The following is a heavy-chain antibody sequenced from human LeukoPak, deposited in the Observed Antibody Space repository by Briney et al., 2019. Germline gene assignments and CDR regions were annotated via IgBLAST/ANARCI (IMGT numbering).Heavy chain of an antibody. V-gene: IGHV3-23*01. CDR1: GFTFSNYA. CDR3: AREQSGYYDSSGYFND. Sequence: GGSLRLSCAASGFTFSNYAMSWVRQAPGKGLEWVSGISGSGGSTYYAESVKGRFTISRDNSKNTLYLQMNSLRAEDTAVYYCAREQSGYYDSSGYFNDWGQGTLVTVSS. J-gene: IGHJ4*02. CDR2: ISGSGGST. D-gene: IGHD3-22*01.